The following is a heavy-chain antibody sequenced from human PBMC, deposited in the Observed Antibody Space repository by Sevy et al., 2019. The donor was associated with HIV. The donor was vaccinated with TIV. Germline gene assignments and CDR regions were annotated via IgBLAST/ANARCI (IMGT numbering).Heavy chain of an antibody. Sequence: SETLSLTCAVSGYSISSGYYWGWIRQPPGKGLEWIGSIYHSGSTYYNPSLKSRVTISVDTSKNQFSLKLSSVTAADTAVYYCARVGRWQQLSNWGQGTLVTVSS. J-gene: IGHJ4*02. CDR1: GYSISSGYY. D-gene: IGHD6-13*01. V-gene: IGHV4-38-2*01. CDR2: IYHSGST. CDR3: ARVGRWQQLSN.